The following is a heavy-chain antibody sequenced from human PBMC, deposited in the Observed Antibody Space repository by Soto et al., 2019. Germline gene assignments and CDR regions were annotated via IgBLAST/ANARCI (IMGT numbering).Heavy chain of an antibody. CDR3: ARVYGSLEGYCSSTSCYISH. J-gene: IGHJ4*02. CDR1: GFTFSDYT. Sequence: GGSLRLSCAASGFTFSDYTMNWGRQAPGKGLEWVSSISSSSTYIYYADSVKGRFTISRDNAKNSLFLQMNSLRAEDTAVYHCARVYGSLEGYCSSTSCYISHWGQGVLVTV. CDR2: ISSSSTYI. V-gene: IGHV3-21*01. D-gene: IGHD2-2*02.